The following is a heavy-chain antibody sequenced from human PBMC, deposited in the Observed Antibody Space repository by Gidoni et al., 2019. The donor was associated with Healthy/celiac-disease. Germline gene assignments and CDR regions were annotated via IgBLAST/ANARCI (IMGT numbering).Heavy chain of an antibody. Sequence: QLQLQESGPGLVKPSETLSLTCTVSGGSISSSSYYWGWIRQPPGKGLEWIGCIYYSGSTYYNPSLKSRVTISVDTSKSQFSLKLSSVAAADTAVYYCARGGPGRNPSDYWGQGTLVTVSS. J-gene: IGHJ4*02. V-gene: IGHV4-39*01. CDR1: GGSISSSSYY. CDR2: IYYSGST. CDR3: ARGGPGRNPSDY. D-gene: IGHD1-1*01.